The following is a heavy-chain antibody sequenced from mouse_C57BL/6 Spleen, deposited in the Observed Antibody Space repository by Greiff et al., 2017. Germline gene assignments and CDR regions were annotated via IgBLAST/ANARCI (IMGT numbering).Heavy chain of an antibody. Sequence: VQLKQSGPELVKPGASVKISCKASGYSFTGYYMNWVKQSPEKSLEWIGEINPSTGGTTYNQKFKAKATLTVDKSSSTAYMQLKSLTSEDSAVYYCARNYYGSSPHAMDYWGQGTSVTVSS. CDR2: INPSTGGT. D-gene: IGHD1-1*01. CDR1: GYSFTGYY. CDR3: ARNYYGSSPHAMDY. J-gene: IGHJ4*01. V-gene: IGHV1-42*01.